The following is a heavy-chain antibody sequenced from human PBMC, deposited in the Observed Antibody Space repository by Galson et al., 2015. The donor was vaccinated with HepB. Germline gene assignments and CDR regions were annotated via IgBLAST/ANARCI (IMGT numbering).Heavy chain of an antibody. D-gene: IGHD3-10*01. CDR2: ISSDGINK. J-gene: IGHJ3*02. CDR3: ARGVSGSGTAFDI. Sequence: SLRLSCAASGFTFNVYSMHWVRQAPVKGLEWVSVISSDGINKYYADSVKGRFTISGDNSKNMLFLQMNSLRAEDAAMYYCARGVSGSGTAFDIWGQGTMVTVSS. CDR1: GFTFNVYS. V-gene: IGHV3-30*04.